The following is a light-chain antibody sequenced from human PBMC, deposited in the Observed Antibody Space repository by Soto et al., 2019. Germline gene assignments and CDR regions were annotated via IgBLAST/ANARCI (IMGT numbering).Light chain of an antibody. Sequence: LTQPHSVSESPGKTVTISCTRSSGSIASNYVQWYQQRPGSAPTTVIYEDNQRPSGVPDRFSGSIDSSSNSASLTISGLKTEDEADYYCQSYDSRIFGGGTKVTVL. CDR3: QSYDSRI. CDR1: SGSIASNY. J-gene: IGLJ2*01. V-gene: IGLV6-57*04. CDR2: EDN.